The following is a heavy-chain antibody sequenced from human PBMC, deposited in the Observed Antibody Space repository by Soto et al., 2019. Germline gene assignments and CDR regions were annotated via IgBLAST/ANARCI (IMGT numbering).Heavy chain of an antibody. CDR3: ARGGGYDAGYFDY. Sequence: SETLSLTCALYGGSFSGYYWSWIRQPPGKGLEWIGEINHSGSTNYNPSHKNRVTISVDTSKNQFSLKLSSVTAADTAVYYCARGGGYDAGYFDYWGQGTLVTVSS. D-gene: IGHD5-12*01. J-gene: IGHJ4*02. CDR1: GGSFSGYY. V-gene: IGHV4-34*01. CDR2: INHSGST.